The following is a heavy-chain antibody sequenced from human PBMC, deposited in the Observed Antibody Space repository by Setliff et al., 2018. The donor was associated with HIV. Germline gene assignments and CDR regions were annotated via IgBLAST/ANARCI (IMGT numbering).Heavy chain of an antibody. D-gene: IGHD6-19*01. V-gene: IGHV1-2*02. CDR3: ARDPVAGPFDY. Sequence: ASVKVSCKASGYTFTGYYMHWVRQAPGQGLEWMGWINPNSGGTTYAQKFQGRVTMTTDTSTSTAYMELRSLRSDDTAVYYCARDPVAGPFDYWGQGTLVTVSS. J-gene: IGHJ4*02. CDR1: GYTFTGYY. CDR2: INPNSGGT.